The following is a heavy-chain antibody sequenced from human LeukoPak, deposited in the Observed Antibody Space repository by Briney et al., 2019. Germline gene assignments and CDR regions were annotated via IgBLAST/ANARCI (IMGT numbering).Heavy chain of an antibody. V-gene: IGHV3-21*01. CDR3: AREGSSHNDY. D-gene: IGHD6-6*01. CDR1: GFTFSRDS. J-gene: IGHJ4*02. Sequence: PGGSLRLSCAASGFTFSRDSMNWVRQAPGKGLEWVSSISSSSSLIYYADSVKGRFTISRDNAKNSLYLQMNSLRAEDTAVYYCAREGSSHNDYWGQGTLVTVSS. CDR2: ISSSSSLI.